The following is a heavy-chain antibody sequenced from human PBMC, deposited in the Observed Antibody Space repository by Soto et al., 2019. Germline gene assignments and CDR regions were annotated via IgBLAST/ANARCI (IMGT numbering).Heavy chain of an antibody. J-gene: IGHJ5*02. D-gene: IGHD2-15*01. CDR1: GGSIRSSNW. Sequence: QVQLQESGPGLVKPSGTLSLTCAVSGGSIRSSNWWSWVRQPPGKGLEWIGEIHHSGSTNYNPSLQLRVTKSVDKSKKQFSLKLSSVTAADTAVYDCANRYEWFDPWGQGTLVTVSS. CDR3: ANRYEWFDP. V-gene: IGHV4-4*02. CDR2: IHHSGST.